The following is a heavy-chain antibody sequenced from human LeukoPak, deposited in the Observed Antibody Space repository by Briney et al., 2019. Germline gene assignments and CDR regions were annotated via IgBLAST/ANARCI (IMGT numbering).Heavy chain of an antibody. CDR1: GFTFSSYW. J-gene: IGHJ4*02. V-gene: IGHV3-7*01. D-gene: IGHD2-2*01. CDR3: ASQGEYCSSTSCYLDY. Sequence: GGSLRLSCAASGFTFSSYWMSWVRQAPGKGLEWVANIKQDGSEKYYVDSVKGRFTISRDNAKNSLYLQMNSLRVEDTAVYYCASQGEYCSSTSCYLDYWGQGTLVTVSS. CDR2: IKQDGSEK.